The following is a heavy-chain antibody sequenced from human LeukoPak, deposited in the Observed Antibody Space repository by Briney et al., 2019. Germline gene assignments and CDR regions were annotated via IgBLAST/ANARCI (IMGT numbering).Heavy chain of an antibody. Sequence: GGFLRLSCAAFGFTFSSYAMSWVRQAPGKGPEWGSGISGSGRNTYYADSVKGRFTISRDNSKNTVYLQMNSLRAEDRAVYYCARNKGDSGGSLGYWGQGTLVTVSS. D-gene: IGHD2-15*01. J-gene: IGHJ4*02. CDR2: ISGSGRNT. CDR3: ARNKGDSGGSLGY. V-gene: IGHV3-23*01. CDR1: GFTFSSYA.